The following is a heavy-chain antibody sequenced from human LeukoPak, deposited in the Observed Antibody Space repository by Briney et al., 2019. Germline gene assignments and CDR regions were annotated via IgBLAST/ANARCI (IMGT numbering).Heavy chain of an antibody. CDR3: AKDTRYGSGSYPFDY. Sequence: GGSLRLSCAASGFTFSSYAMSWVRQAPGKGLEWVSAISGSGGSTYYADSVKGRFTISRDNSKNTLYLQMNSLRAEDTAVYYCAKDTRYGSGSYPFDYWGQGNLVTVSS. J-gene: IGHJ4*02. V-gene: IGHV3-23*01. CDR2: ISGSGGST. CDR1: GFTFSSYA. D-gene: IGHD3-10*01.